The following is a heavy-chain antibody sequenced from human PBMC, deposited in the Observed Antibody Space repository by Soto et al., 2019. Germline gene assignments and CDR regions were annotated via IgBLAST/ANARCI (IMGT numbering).Heavy chain of an antibody. D-gene: IGHD4-17*01. J-gene: IGHJ6*02. V-gene: IGHV3-30-3*01. CDR2: ISYDGSNK. CDR3: ARDREVTTFSYYYYYYGMDV. Sequence: QVQLVEPGGGVVQPGRSLRLSCAASGFTFSSYAMHWVRQAPGKGLEWVAVISYDGSNKYYADSVKGRFTISRDNSKNTRYLQMNSLRAEDTAVYYCARDREVTTFSYYYYYYGMDVWGQGTTVTVSS. CDR1: GFTFSSYA.